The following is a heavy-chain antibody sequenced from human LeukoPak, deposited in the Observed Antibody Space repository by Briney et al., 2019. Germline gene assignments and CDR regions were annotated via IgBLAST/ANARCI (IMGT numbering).Heavy chain of an antibody. J-gene: IGHJ4*02. CDR1: GYSISSGYY. CDR3: ARDAYGDGLGHY. V-gene: IGHV4-38-2*02. CDR2: IYHSGST. Sequence: SETLSLTCTVSGYSISSGYYWGWIRQPPGKGLEWIGSIYHSGSTYYNPSLKSRVTISVDTSKNQFSLKLSSVTAADTAVYYCARDAYGDGLGHYWGQGTLVTVSS. D-gene: IGHD4-17*01.